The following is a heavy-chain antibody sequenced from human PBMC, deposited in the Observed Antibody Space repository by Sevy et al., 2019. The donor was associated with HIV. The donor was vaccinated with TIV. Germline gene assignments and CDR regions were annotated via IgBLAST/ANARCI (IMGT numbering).Heavy chain of an antibody. CDR1: GFSFNTSW. Sequence: GGSLRLSCAASGFSFNTSWMHWVRQAPGKGLEWVSRIDGDGSRTNYAGSVEGRFTVSRDNTKNMVYLQMNSLRAEDTALYYCTKDLHMAATDYWGQGTLVTVSS. CDR2: IDGDGSRT. V-gene: IGHV3-74*01. CDR3: TKDLHMAATDY. J-gene: IGHJ4*02. D-gene: IGHD6-13*01.